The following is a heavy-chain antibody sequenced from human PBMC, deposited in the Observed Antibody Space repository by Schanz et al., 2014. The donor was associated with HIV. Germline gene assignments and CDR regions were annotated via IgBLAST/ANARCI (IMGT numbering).Heavy chain of an antibody. J-gene: IGHJ6*02. CDR1: GFTFSSSG. D-gene: IGHD6-13*01. V-gene: IGHV3-33*08. CDR3: ARETSGFSTSWPPRYHYYGMDV. CDR2: MWYDESHK. Sequence: VQLVESGGGVVQPGRSLRLSCAASGFTFSSSGMHWVRQAPGKGLEWVAAMWYDESHKGYADSVKGRFTISRDNSKNTLYLEMNSLRPEDTAVYYCARETSGFSTSWPPRYHYYGMDVWGQGTMVTVSS.